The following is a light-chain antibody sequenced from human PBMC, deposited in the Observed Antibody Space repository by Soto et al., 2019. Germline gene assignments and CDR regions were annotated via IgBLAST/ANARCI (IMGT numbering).Light chain of an antibody. Sequence: QSALTQPRSVSGSPGQSVTISCTGTSSDVGGYNYVSWYQQHPGKAPKLMIYDVSKRPSGVPDRFSGSKSGNTASLTISGLQAEDEADYYCQSYDSRLRAWVFGTGTKLTVL. CDR2: DVS. V-gene: IGLV2-11*01. J-gene: IGLJ1*01. CDR1: SSDVGGYNY. CDR3: QSYDSRLRAWV.